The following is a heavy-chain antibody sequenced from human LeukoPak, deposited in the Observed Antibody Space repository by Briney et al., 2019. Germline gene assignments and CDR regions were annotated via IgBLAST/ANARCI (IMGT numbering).Heavy chain of an antibody. Sequence: GGSLRLSCAASRFTFSSYWMSWVRQAPGKGLEWVANIKQDGREKYYVDSVKGRFTISRDNAKNSLYLQMNSLRADDTAVYYCAIQYFDYWGQGTLVTVSS. V-gene: IGHV3-7*01. CDR3: AIQYFDY. CDR1: RFTFSSYW. CDR2: IKQDGREK. J-gene: IGHJ4*02.